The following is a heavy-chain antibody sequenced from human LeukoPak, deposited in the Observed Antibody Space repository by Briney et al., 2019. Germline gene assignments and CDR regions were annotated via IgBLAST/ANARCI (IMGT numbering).Heavy chain of an antibody. CDR3: ARGRSSSWYHLYYYYYMDV. J-gene: IGHJ6*03. Sequence: PSETLSLTCTVSGGSISSGSYYWSWIRQPPGKGLEWIGEINHSGSTNYNPSLKSRVTISVDTSKNQFSLKLSSVTAADTAVYYCARGRSSSWYHLYYYYYMDVWGKGTTVTVSS. V-gene: IGHV4-39*07. CDR1: GGSISSGSYY. CDR2: INHSGST. D-gene: IGHD6-13*01.